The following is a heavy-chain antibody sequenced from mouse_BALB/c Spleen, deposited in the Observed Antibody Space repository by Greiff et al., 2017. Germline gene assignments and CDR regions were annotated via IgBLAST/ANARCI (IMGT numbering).Heavy chain of an antibody. CDR2: ISSGSSTI. Sequence: EVKLMESGGGLLQPGGSRKLSCAASGFTFSSFGMHWVRQAPEKGLEWVAYISSGSSTIYYADTVKGRFTISRDNPKNTLFLQMTSLRSEDTAMYYCARSRWLGTMDYWGQGTSVTVSS. CDR3: ARSRWLGTMDY. J-gene: IGHJ4*01. D-gene: IGHD2-3*01. V-gene: IGHV5-17*02. CDR1: GFTFSSFG.